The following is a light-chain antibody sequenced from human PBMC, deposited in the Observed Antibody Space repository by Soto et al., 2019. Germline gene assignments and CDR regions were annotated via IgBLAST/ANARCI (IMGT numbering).Light chain of an antibody. CDR2: AAS. CDR3: QQCGSSPWT. V-gene: IGKV3-20*01. Sequence: EIVLTQSPGTLSLSPGERATLSCRASQSVSSYYLAWYQQKPGQAPRLLIYAASSRATGIPDRFSGGGSGTDFTLTISRLETEDFAVYYCQQCGSSPWTFGQGNKVEIK. CDR1: QSVSSYY. J-gene: IGKJ1*01.